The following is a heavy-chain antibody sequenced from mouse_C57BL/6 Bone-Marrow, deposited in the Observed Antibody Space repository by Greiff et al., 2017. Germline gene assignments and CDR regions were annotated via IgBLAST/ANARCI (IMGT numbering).Heavy chain of an antibody. CDR1: GYTFTSYW. CDR2: IDPSDSYT. CDR3: AVWLRPYYVAY. J-gene: IGHJ2*01. D-gene: IGHD2-2*01. Sequence: QVQLQQPGAELVMPGASVKLSCKASGYTFTSYWMHWVKQRPGQGLEWIGEIDPSDSYTNYNQKFKGKSTLTVDKSSSTAYMQLSSLTSEDSAVYYCAVWLRPYYVAYWGQGTTLTVSS. V-gene: IGHV1-69*01.